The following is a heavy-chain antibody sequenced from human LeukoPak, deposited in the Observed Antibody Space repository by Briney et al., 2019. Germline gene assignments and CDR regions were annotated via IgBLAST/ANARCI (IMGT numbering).Heavy chain of an antibody. V-gene: IGHV3-23*01. CDR1: GFTFSSYA. D-gene: IGHD4-17*01. CDR3: AKEIYGDSTGGRFQY. Sequence: GGSLRLSCAASGFTFSSYAMSWVRQAPGKGLEWVSVIGGSGGSTYYADSVTGRFTTSRDNSKNTLYLQMNSLRAEDTAVYYCAKEIYGDSTGGRFQYWGQGTLVTVSS. J-gene: IGHJ1*01. CDR2: IGGSGGST.